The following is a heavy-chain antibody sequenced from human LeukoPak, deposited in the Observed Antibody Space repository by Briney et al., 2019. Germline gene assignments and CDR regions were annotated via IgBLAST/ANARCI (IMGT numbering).Heavy chain of an antibody. V-gene: IGHV1-18*04. D-gene: IGHD6-19*01. CDR1: GYTFTSYG. CDR3: ARSFIAVAGTGEYFDL. CDR2: ISAYNGNT. J-gene: IGHJ2*01. Sequence: ASVKVSCKASGYTFTSYGISWVRQAPGQGLEWMGWISAYNGNTNYAQKLQGRVTMTTDTSTSTAYMELRSLRPDDTAVYYCARSFIAVAGTGEYFDLWGRGTLVTVSS.